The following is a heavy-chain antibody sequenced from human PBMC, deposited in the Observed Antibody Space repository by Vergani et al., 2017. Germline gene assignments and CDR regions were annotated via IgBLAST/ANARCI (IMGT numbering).Heavy chain of an antibody. Sequence: EVQLLESGGGLVQPGGSLRLSCAASGFTFSSYSMNWVRQAPGKGLEWVSSISSISSYIYYADSVKGRFTISRDNAKNSLYLQMNSLRAEDTAVYYCARDLGPRQLRGLSYYGMDVWGQGTTVTVSS. D-gene: IGHD3-16*01. J-gene: IGHJ6*02. CDR3: ARDLGPRQLRGLSYYGMDV. CDR2: ISSISSYI. CDR1: GFTFSSYS. V-gene: IGHV3-21*01.